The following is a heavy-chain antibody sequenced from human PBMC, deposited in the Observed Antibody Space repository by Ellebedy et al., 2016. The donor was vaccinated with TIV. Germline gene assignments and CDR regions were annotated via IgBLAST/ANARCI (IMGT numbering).Heavy chain of an antibody. J-gene: IGHJ6*02. CDR3: TKDRGNYGVAPYNGMDV. V-gene: IGHV3-30*02. CDR2: IRFDGNNA. D-gene: IGHD3-10*01. CDR1: GFTFNNSG. Sequence: GGSLRLSCAASGFTFNNSGMNWVRQAPGKGLEWVAFIRFDGNNAYYADSVKGRFTISRDNSKNTLYLQMNSLRTEDTAVHYCTKDRGNYGVAPYNGMDVWGQGTTVIVSS.